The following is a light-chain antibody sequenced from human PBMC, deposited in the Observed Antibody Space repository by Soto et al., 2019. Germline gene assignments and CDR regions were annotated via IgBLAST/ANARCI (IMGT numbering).Light chain of an antibody. J-gene: IGLJ2*01. Sequence: QSVLTQPPSASGTPGQRVTISCSGSTSNIGGNTVSWYQQLPGTAPKLLIYGDYQRSSGVPDRFSGSKSGTSASLAISGLQSEDGADYYCAAWDDSLNGVPFGGGTKVTVL. V-gene: IGLV1-44*01. CDR3: AAWDDSLNGVP. CDR1: TSNIGGNT. CDR2: GDY.